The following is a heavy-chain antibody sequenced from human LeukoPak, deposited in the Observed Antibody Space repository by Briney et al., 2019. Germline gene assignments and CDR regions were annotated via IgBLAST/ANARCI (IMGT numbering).Heavy chain of an antibody. J-gene: IGHJ5*02. CDR3: AKDHYDYGDYGWFDP. V-gene: IGHV3-23*01. Sequence: LSGGSLRLSCAASGFTFSSYGMSWVRQAPGKGLEWVSAISGSGGSTYYADSVKGRFTISRDNSKNTLYLQMNSLRAEDTAVYYCAKDHYDYGDYGWFDPWGQGTLVTVSS. D-gene: IGHD4-17*01. CDR2: ISGSGGST. CDR1: GFTFSSYG.